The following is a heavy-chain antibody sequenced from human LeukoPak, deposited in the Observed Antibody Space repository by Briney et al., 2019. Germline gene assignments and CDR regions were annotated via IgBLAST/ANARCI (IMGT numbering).Heavy chain of an antibody. D-gene: IGHD5-24*01. Sequence: GASVTVSCKASGGTFSSYAISWVRQAPGQGLEWMGGIIPIFGTANYAQKFQGRVTITADESTSTAYMELSSLRSEDTAVYYCASLTTAIETADYWGQGTLVTVSS. CDR3: ASLTTAIETADY. V-gene: IGHV1-69*13. J-gene: IGHJ4*02. CDR1: GGTFSSYA. CDR2: IIPIFGTA.